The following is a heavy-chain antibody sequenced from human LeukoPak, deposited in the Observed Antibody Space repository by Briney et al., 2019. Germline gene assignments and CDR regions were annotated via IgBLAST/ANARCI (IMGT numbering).Heavy chain of an antibody. J-gene: IGHJ4*02. CDR1: GLTFSNYW. CDR3: ATVFDY. D-gene: IGHD4-17*01. Sequence: GGSLRLSCAASGLTFSNYWMHWVRQAPGKGLVWVSRIDGDGSGTSYADSVKGRFTISRDNAKNTSYLQMDSLRAEDSAVYYCATVFDYWGQGTLVTVSS. CDR2: IDGDGSGT. V-gene: IGHV3-74*01.